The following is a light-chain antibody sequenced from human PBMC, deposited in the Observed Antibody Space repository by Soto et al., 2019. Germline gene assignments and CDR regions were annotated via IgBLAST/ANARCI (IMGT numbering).Light chain of an antibody. CDR1: SSDVGGYNY. CDR2: DVS. Sequence: HSALTQPASVSGSPGQSITISCTGTSSDVGGYNYVSWYQQHPGKAPKLMIYDVSNRPSGVANRFSGSKSGNTASLTISGLQAEDEADYYCSSYTSSSTRKVFGGGTKVTVL. V-gene: IGLV2-14*01. CDR3: SSYTSSSTRKV. J-gene: IGLJ2*01.